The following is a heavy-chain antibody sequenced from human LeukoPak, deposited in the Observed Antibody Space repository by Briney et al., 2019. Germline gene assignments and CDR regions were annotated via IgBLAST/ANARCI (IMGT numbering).Heavy chain of an antibody. CDR3: ARDQEMATGFDY. Sequence: ASVKVCCKASGYTFTSYGISWVRQAPGQGLEWMGWISAYNGNTNYAQKLQGRVTMTTDTSTSTAYMELRSLGSDDTAVYYGARDQEMATGFDYWGQGTLVTVSS. J-gene: IGHJ4*02. V-gene: IGHV1-18*01. CDR2: ISAYNGNT. CDR1: GYTFTSYG. D-gene: IGHD5-24*01.